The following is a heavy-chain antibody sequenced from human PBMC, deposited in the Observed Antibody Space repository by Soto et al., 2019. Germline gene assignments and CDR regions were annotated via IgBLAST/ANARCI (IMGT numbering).Heavy chain of an antibody. CDR3: ARAYSDAFAI. V-gene: IGHV3-11*01. J-gene: IGHJ3*02. CDR2: ISSSGTGI. CDR1: GFTFSDYY. D-gene: IGHD2-15*01. Sequence: QVQLVESGGDLVKPGGSLRLSCAASGFTFSDYYMTWIRQAPGKGLEWVSYISSSGTGIYYADSMKGRFTISRDNAKKSLYLPMSSLRAEDTAVYYCARAYSDAFAIWGQGTMVTVSS.